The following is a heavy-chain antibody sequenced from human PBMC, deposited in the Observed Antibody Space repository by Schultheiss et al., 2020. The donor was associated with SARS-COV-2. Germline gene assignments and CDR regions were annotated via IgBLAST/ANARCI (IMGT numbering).Heavy chain of an antibody. CDR1: GFTFSSYA. Sequence: GESLKISCAASGFTFSSYAMSRVRQAPGKGLEWVSAISGSGGSTYYADSVKGRFTISRDNSKNTLYLQMNSLRAEDTAVYYCAKAPGASGGSMAYWGQGTLVTVSS. CDR2: ISGSGGST. J-gene: IGHJ4*02. D-gene: IGHD3-16*01. V-gene: IGHV3-23*01. CDR3: AKAPGASGGSMAY.